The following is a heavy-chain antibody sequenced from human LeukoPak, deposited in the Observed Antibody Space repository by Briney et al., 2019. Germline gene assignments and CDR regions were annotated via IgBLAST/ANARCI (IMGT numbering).Heavy chain of an antibody. D-gene: IGHD1-26*01. J-gene: IGHJ4*02. CDR2: TYYRSKWYY. Sequence: SQTLSLTCAISGDSVSSNSAAWNWIRRSPSRGLEWLGRTYYRSKWYYDYAVAVKSRISINPDTSKNQFSLQLSSVTPEDTAVYYCARDPVGGSTIFDYWGQGTLVTVSS. V-gene: IGHV6-1*01. CDR1: GDSVSSNSAA. CDR3: ARDPVGGSTIFDY.